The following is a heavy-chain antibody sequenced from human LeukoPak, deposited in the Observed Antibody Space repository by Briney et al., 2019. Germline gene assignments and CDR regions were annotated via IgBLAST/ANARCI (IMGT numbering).Heavy chain of an antibody. V-gene: IGHV3-7*01. CDR1: GFTLKSFW. CDR3: ARDSVIYGY. Sequence: PGGSLRLSCTASGFTLKSFWMNWVRQAPGKGLEWVANIKQDGREENYVDSVKGRFTISRDNAKNSLYLQMNSLRAEDTAVYYCARDSVIYGYWGQGTLVTVSS. CDR2: IKQDGREE. D-gene: IGHD3/OR15-3a*01. J-gene: IGHJ4*02.